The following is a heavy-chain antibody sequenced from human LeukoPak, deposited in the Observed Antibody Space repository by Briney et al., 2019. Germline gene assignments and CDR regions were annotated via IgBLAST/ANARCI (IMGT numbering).Heavy chain of an antibody. CDR3: ARDSPWPGAFDI. J-gene: IGHJ3*02. V-gene: IGHV3-23*03. D-gene: IGHD5-12*01. Sequence: GGSLRLSCAASGFTFSTCAMGWVRQAPGKGLEWVSVSYSGGNTYYADSVKGRFIISRDNAKNRLYLQMNSLRDVDTAVYYCARDSPWPGAFDIWGQGTVVTVSS. CDR1: GFTFSTCA. CDR2: SYSGGNT.